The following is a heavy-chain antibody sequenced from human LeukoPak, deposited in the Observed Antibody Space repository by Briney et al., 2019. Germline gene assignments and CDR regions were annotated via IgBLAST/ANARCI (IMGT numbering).Heavy chain of an antibody. J-gene: IGHJ3*02. D-gene: IGHD3-10*01. V-gene: IGHV4-59*01. CDR3: ARVSITMVRGVTAFDI. CDR1: GGSISSYY. CDR2: IYYSGST. Sequence: SETLSLTCTVSGGSISSYYWSWIRQPPGKGLEWIGYIYYSGSTNYNPSLKSRVTISVDTSKNQFSLKLSSVTAADTAVYYCARVSITMVRGVTAFDIWGQGTMVTVSS.